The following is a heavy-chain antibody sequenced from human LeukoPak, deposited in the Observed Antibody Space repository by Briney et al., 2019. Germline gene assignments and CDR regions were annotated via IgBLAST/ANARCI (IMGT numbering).Heavy chain of an antibody. CDR1: GFTFSSYA. Sequence: GGSLRLSCAASGFTFSSYAMSWVRQAPGKGLEWVSSISGNTGSIFYADSVKGRFTFSRDNAKNTLYLQMNSLKAEDTAVYYCARGASSSWNPSGLDRRPKVKWYFDLWGRGTLVTVSS. CDR3: ARGASSSWNPSGLDRRPKVKWYFDL. D-gene: IGHD6-13*01. CDR2: ISGNTGSI. J-gene: IGHJ2*01. V-gene: IGHV3-23*01.